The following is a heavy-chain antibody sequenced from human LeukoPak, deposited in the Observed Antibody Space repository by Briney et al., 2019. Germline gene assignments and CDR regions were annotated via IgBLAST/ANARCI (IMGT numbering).Heavy chain of an antibody. CDR1: GGSISSYY. CDR2: IYYSGST. D-gene: IGHD6-19*01. Sequence: PSETLSLTCSVSGGSISSYYWSRIRQPPGKGLEWIGYIYYSGSTNYNPSLKSRVTISVDTSKNQFSLKLSSVTAADTAVYYCARLPYSSGWYVYWGQGTLVAVSS. V-gene: IGHV4-59*01. J-gene: IGHJ4*02. CDR3: ARLPYSSGWYVY.